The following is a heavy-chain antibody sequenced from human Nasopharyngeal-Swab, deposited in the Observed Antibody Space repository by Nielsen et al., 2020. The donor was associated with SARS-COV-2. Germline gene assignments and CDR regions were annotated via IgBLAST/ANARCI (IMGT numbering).Heavy chain of an antibody. Sequence: AHGRGQGGMGWISAYNGNTNYAQKRQGRVTMTTDTSTSTAYMELRSLRSDDTAVYYCARSQYCSGGSCYSGNWFDPWGQGTLVTVSS. CDR3: ARSQYCSGGSCYSGNWFDP. V-gene: IGHV1-18*01. J-gene: IGHJ5*02. CDR2: ISAYNGNT. D-gene: IGHD2-15*01.